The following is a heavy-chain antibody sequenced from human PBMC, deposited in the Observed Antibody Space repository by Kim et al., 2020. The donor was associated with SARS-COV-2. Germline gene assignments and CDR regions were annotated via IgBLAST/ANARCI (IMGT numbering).Heavy chain of an antibody. J-gene: IGHJ4*02. CDR3: ATTSISFLPAFDY. D-gene: IGHD6-13*01. V-gene: IGHV4-59*13. Sequence: SETLSLTCTVSGGSISSYYWSWIRQPPGKGLEWLGYIYYSGSTNHNPSLKSRVTISVDTSKNQFSLTLSSVTAADTAVYYCATTSISFLPAFDYWGQGTL. CDR1: GGSISSYY. CDR2: IYYSGST.